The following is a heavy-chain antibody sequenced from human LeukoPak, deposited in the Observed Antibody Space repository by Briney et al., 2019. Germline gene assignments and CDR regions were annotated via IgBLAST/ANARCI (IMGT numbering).Heavy chain of an antibody. Sequence: PGGSLRLSCVASGSTFSSDWMHWVRQAPGKGLEWVSRINPTGSTSNYEDSVKGRFTISRDNAKNTLYLQMNSLRAEDTAVYFCARGIRGSYGTDYWGQGTLVTVSS. CDR1: GSTFSSDW. D-gene: IGHD1-26*01. CDR3: ARGIRGSYGTDY. J-gene: IGHJ4*02. V-gene: IGHV3-74*01. CDR2: INPTGSTS.